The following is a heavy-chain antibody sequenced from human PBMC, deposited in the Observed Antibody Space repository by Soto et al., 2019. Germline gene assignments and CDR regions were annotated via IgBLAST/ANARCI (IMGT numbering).Heavy chain of an antibody. V-gene: IGHV1-18*01. CDR1: GYTFTSYG. CDR2: ISAYNGNT. J-gene: IGHJ6*03. CDR3: ARVFMGSGSYPKIYYYYYYMDV. D-gene: IGHD3-10*01. Sequence: QVQLVQSGAEVKKPGASVKVSCKASGYTFTSYGISWVRQAPGQGLEWMGWISAYNGNTNYAQKLQGRVTMTTDTFKSTAYMELRSLRSDDTAVYYCARVFMGSGSYPKIYYYYYYMDVWGKGTTVTVSS.